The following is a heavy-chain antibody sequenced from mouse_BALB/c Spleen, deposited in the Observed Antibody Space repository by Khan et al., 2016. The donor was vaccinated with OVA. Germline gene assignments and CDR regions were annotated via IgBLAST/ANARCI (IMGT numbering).Heavy chain of an antibody. CDR1: GYSFTSYY. CDR2: IYPGNVNT. D-gene: IGHD2-1*01. J-gene: IGHJ3*01. CDR3: AREGYNGNYRAWFAY. Sequence: VQLQESGPEVVKPGASVRISCKASGYSFTSYYINWVKQRPGQGLEWIGWIYPGNVNTKYNENFKGKATLTADKSSSTAYMHLSSLTSEDSAVYFCAREGYNGNYRAWFAYWGQGTLVTVSA. V-gene: IGHV1S56*01.